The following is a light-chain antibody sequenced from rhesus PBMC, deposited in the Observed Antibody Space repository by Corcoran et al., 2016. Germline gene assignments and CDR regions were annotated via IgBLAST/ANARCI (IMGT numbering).Light chain of an antibody. CDR1: QSISSW. V-gene: IGKV1-22*01. CDR3: QQYSSSPLT. Sequence: DIQMTQSPSSLSASVGDTVTITCRASQSISSWLAWYQQKPGKAPKLLIYKASSLQSGVPSRFSGIGSGTDFTLTISSLQSEEFATYHCQQYSSSPLTFGGGTKVELK. CDR2: KAS. J-gene: IGKJ4*01.